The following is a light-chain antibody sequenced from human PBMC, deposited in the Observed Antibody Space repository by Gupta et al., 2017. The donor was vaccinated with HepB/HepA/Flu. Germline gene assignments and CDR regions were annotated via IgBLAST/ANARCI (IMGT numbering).Light chain of an antibody. CDR1: SSNIGSNY. V-gene: IGLV1-47*01. CDR3: AAWDDILSGWV. Sequence: QSVLTQPPSASGPPGQRVTISCSGSSSNIGSNYVYWYQQLPGTAPKLLIYRNNQRPSGVPDRFSGSKSGTSASLAISGLRAEDEADYYCAAWDDILSGWVFGGGTKLTVL. J-gene: IGLJ3*02. CDR2: RNN.